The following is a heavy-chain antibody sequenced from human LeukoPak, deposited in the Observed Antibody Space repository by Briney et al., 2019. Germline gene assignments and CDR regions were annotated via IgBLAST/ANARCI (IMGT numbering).Heavy chain of an antibody. J-gene: IGHJ3*02. CDR2: VSTDGTST. D-gene: IGHD1-7*01. V-gene: IGHV3-74*01. Sequence: PGGSLRLSCAASGFTFSSHGMPWVRQAPGKGLVWVSHVSTDGTSTSYVDSGKGRFTISRDNAKNTLYLQMNSLRAEDTAVYYCARDGPNYSKGAIDIWGQGTMVTVSS. CDR1: GFTFSSHG. CDR3: ARDGPNYSKGAIDI.